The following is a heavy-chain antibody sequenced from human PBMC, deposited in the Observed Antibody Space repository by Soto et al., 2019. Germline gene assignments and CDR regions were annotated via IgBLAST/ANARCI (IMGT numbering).Heavy chain of an antibody. V-gene: IGHV4-34*01. CDR2: INHSGST. CDR1: GGSFSGYS. CDR3: ARDKITGLFDY. D-gene: IGHD2-8*02. Sequence: SETLPLTCAVYGGSFSGYSWTWIRQPPGTGLEWIGEINHSGSTNYNPSLKSRVTISVDTSKNQFSLKLTSVTAADTAVYYCARDKITGLFDYWGQGTLVTVS. J-gene: IGHJ4*02.